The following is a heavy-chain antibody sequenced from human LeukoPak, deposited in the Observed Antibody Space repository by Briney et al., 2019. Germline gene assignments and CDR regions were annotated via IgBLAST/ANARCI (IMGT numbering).Heavy chain of an antibody. J-gene: IGHJ5*02. CDR3: ATGSITHTRDP. CDR2: ISAYNGNT. V-gene: IGHV1-18*01. D-gene: IGHD6-6*01. CDR1: GYTFTSYG. Sequence: ASVKVSCKASGYTFTSYGISWVRQAPGQGLKWMGWISAYNGNTNYAQKLQGRVTMTTDTSTSTAYMELSGLTSDDTAVYYCATGSITHTRDPWGQGTLVTVSS.